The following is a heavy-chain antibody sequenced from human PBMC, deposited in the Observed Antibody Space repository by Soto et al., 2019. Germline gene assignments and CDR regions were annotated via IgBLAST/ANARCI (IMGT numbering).Heavy chain of an antibody. J-gene: IGHJ4*02. Sequence: EVQLLESGGGLVQPGGSLRLYCAASGFTFSSYAMSWVRQAPGKGLEWVSAISGSGGSTYYADSVKGRFTISRDNSKNTLYLQMNSLRAEDTAVYYCAKGIAAAGIFDYWGQGTLVTVSS. CDR1: GFTFSSYA. V-gene: IGHV3-23*01. CDR3: AKGIAAAGIFDY. D-gene: IGHD6-13*01. CDR2: ISGSGGST.